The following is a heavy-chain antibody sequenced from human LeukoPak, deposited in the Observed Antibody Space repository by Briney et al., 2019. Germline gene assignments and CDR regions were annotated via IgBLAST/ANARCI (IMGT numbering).Heavy chain of an antibody. V-gene: IGHV4-39*01. CDR3: ARRSSSWANNWFDP. D-gene: IGHD6-13*01. CDR2: IYYSGST. Sequence: SETLSLTCTVSGGSFSTYYWGWIRQPPGKGLEWIGSIYYSGSTYYNPSLKSRVTISVDTSKNQFSLKLSSVTAADTAVYYCARRSSSWANNWFDPWGQGTLVTVSS. J-gene: IGHJ5*02. CDR1: GGSFSTYY.